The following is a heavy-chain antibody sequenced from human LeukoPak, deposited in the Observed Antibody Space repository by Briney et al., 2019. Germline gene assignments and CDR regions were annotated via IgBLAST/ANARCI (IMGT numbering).Heavy chain of an antibody. Sequence: GGSLRLSCAASGFTFSNYGMHWVRQAPGKGLEWVAFIPYDGSNKYYADSVKGRFTISRDNSKNTLYLQMNSPRAEDTAVYYCAKDICGGDCYPSGGYWGQGTLVTVSS. J-gene: IGHJ4*02. CDR2: IPYDGSNK. D-gene: IGHD2-21*01. CDR1: GFTFSNYG. CDR3: AKDICGGDCYPSGGY. V-gene: IGHV3-30*02.